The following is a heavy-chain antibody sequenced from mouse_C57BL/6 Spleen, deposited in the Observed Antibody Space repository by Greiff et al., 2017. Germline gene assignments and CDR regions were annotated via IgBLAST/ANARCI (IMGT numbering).Heavy chain of an antibody. CDR3: ARSNWAFDY. V-gene: IGHV1-54*01. CDR1: GYAFTHYL. CDR2: INPGSGGT. D-gene: IGHD4-1*01. Sequence: QVQLKESGAELVRPGTSVKVSCKASGYAFTHYLIEWVKQRPGQGLEWIGVINPGSGGTYYNEKFKGKATLTADKSSSTAYMQLSSLTSEDSAVYFCARSNWAFDYWGQGTTLTVSA. J-gene: IGHJ2*01.